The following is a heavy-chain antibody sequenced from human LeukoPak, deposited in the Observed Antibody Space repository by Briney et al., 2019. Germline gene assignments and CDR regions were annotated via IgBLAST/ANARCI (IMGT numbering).Heavy chain of an antibody. CDR1: GDSVSSNSVA. D-gene: IGHD4-23*01. CDR3: ARGMVKINYYMDV. V-gene: IGHV6-1*01. J-gene: IGHJ6*03. CDR2: TYYRSKWYN. Sequence: SQTLSLTCAISGDSVSSNSVAWNWIRQSPSRGLEWLGRTYYRSKWYNDYTVSMRSRITINPDTSKNQFPLQLNSVTPEDTAVYYCARGMVKINYYMDVWGKGTTVTVSS.